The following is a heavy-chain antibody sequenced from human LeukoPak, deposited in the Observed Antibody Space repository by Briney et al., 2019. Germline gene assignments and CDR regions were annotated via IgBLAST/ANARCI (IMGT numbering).Heavy chain of an antibody. Sequence: GGSLRLSCAASGFTFSSYAMNWVRQAPGKGLEWVSGLRGNGGSTYYADSVKDRFTTSRDNSKNTLFLQMDSLRVEDTAVYYCAKVPTSYYDSSGYPKGWFNTWGQGALVTVSS. J-gene: IGHJ5*02. D-gene: IGHD3-22*01. V-gene: IGHV3-23*01. CDR1: GFTFSSYA. CDR3: AKVPTSYYDSSGYPKGWFNT. CDR2: LRGNGGST.